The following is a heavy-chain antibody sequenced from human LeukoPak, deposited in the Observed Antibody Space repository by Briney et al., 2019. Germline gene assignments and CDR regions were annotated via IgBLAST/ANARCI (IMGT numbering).Heavy chain of an antibody. V-gene: IGHV3-53*01. J-gene: IGHJ4*02. CDR2: IYSGGST. D-gene: IGHD2-15*01. CDR3: ARPHCGGGSCYLDY. Sequence: GGSLRLTCAASRFTFTNYGMSWVRQAPGKGLESVSLIYSGGSTYYADSVKGRFTISRDNSKNTLYLQMNNLRVEDAAVYYCARPHCGGGSCYLDYWGQGTLVTVSS. CDR1: RFTFTNYG.